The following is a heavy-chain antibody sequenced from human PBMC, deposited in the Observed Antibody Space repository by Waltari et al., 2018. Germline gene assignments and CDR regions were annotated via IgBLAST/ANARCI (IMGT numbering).Heavy chain of an antibody. CDR1: GFTFSNSA. V-gene: IGHV3-23*01. CDR2: ISGSGETT. Sequence: EAQLLESGGDFVHPGGSLRLSCVVSGFTFSNSAMSWVRQAPGKGMEWVSGISGSGETTYYTEAVKGRFTISRDNSKNTLFLQMNSLKVEDTAIYYCACGFSNDGAYLFYWGQGTLVTVSS. CDR3: ACGFSNDGAYLFY. J-gene: IGHJ4*02. D-gene: IGHD2-8*01.